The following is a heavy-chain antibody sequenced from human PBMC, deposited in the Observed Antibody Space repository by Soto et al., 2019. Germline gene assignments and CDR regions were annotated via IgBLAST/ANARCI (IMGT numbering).Heavy chain of an antibody. D-gene: IGHD3-3*01. CDR1: GGSISSYY. CDR2: IYYSGST. J-gene: IGHJ6*03. V-gene: IGHV4-59*08. Sequence: KTSETLSLTCTVSGGSISSYYWSWIRQPPGKGLEWIGYIYYSGSTNYNPSLKSRVTISVDTSKNQFSLKLSSVTAADTAVYYCARTPWKYYDFWSGPPHYYYYMDVWGKGTTVTVSS. CDR3: ARTPWKYYDFWSGPPHYYYYMDV.